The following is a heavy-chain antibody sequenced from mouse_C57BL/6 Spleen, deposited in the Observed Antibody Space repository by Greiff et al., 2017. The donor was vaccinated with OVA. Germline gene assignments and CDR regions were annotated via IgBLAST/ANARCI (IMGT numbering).Heavy chain of an antibody. CDR2: INPGSGGT. J-gene: IGHJ2*01. Sequence: VKLQQSGAELVRPGTSVKVSCKASGYAFTNYLIEWVKQRPGQGLEWIGVINPGSGGTNYNEKFKGKATLTADKSSSTAYMQLSSLTSEDSAVYFCARGFYYGSSYYFDYWGQGTTLTVSS. V-gene: IGHV1-54*01. D-gene: IGHD1-1*01. CDR3: ARGFYYGSSYYFDY. CDR1: GYAFTNYL.